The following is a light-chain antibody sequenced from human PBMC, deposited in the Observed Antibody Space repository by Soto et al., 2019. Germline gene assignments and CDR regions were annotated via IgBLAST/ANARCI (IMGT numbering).Light chain of an antibody. Sequence: QSALTQPASVSGSPGQSLTISCTGTSSDVGGYNYVSWYQQHPGRAPKLMIYEVTDRPSGVSNRFSGSKSGNTASLTISGLQAEDEAEYYCSSYTNINTRACVFGTGTKLTVL. CDR3: SSYTNINTRACV. V-gene: IGLV2-14*01. CDR2: EVT. J-gene: IGLJ1*01. CDR1: SSDVGGYNY.